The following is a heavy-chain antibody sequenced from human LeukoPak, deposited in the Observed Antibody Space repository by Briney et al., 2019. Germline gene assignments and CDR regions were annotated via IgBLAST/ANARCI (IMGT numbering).Heavy chain of an antibody. J-gene: IGHJ4*02. D-gene: IGHD4-11*01. V-gene: IGHV4-61*02. CDR3: ARDAHDYLLLFDY. CDR1: GGSISSGSYY. CDR2: IYTSGST. Sequence: SETLSLTCTVSGGSISSGSYYWSWIRQPAGKGLEWLGRIYTSGSTNYNPSLKSRVTISVDTSKNQFSLKLSSVTAADTAVYYCARDAHDYLLLFDYWGQGTLVTVSS.